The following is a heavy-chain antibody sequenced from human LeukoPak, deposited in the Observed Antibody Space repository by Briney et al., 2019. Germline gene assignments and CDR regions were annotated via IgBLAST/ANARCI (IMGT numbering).Heavy chain of an antibody. D-gene: IGHD3-10*01. J-gene: IGHJ4*02. CDR3: AKDLANDTLVRGVIPY. V-gene: IGHV3-23*01. CDR2: INDRGNDK. CDR1: GFSFSSYG. Sequence: PGGSLRLSCAASGFSFSSYGMNWVRQAPGKGLEWVSVINDRGNDKLYADSVKGRFTISRDNSKNTLYLQMNSLRAEDTAVYYCAKDLANDTLVRGVIPYWGQGTLVTVSS.